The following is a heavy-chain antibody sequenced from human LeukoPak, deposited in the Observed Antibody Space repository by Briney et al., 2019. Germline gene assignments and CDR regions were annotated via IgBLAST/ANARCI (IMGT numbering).Heavy chain of an antibody. CDR2: IYYSGST. V-gene: IGHV4-31*03. J-gene: IGHJ4*02. Sequence: SETLSLTCTVSGGPISSGGYYWSWIRQHPGKGLEWIGYIYYSGSTYYNPSLKSRVTISVDTSKNQFSLKLSSVTAADTAVYYCARTAYYYDSSGYYFDYWGQGTLVTVSS. CDR1: GGPISSGGYY. CDR3: ARTAYYYDSSGYYFDY. D-gene: IGHD3-22*01.